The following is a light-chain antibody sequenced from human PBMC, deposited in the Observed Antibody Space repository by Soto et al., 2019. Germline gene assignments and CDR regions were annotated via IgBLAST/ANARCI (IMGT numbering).Light chain of an antibody. CDR1: SSDVGGFNY. CDR3: ASYAGSNTDWV. J-gene: IGLJ3*02. Sequence: QSVLTQPPSASGSPGQSVTISCAGTSSDVGGFNYVSWYQQHPGKAPKLMIYEVTERPSGVPDRFSGSKSGNTASLTVSGLQAEDEADYYCASYAGSNTDWVFGGGTKLTFL. V-gene: IGLV2-8*01. CDR2: EVT.